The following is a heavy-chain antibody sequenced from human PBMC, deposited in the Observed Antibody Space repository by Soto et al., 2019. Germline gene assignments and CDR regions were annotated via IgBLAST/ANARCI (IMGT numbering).Heavy chain of an antibody. J-gene: IGHJ3*02. Sequence: QVQLVQSGAEVKKPGSSVKVSCKASGYTFTCYFMHWVRQAPGQGLEWMGWIHPNSGATNYVQKFQGRVTMTRDTSISTAYMELRRLRSDSTAVYYCARWGRGGTISVDDFDIWGQGTLVIVSS. D-gene: IGHD1-1*01. CDR1: GYTFTCYF. CDR2: IHPNSGAT. V-gene: IGHV1-2*02. CDR3: ARWGRGGTISVDDFDI.